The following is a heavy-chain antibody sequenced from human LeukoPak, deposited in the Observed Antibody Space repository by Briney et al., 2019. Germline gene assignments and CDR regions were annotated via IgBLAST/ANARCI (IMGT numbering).Heavy chain of an antibody. J-gene: IGHJ6*03. CDR2: IYTSGST. V-gene: IGHV4-4*07. Sequence: SETLSLTCTVSGGSIRSYYWSWIRQPAGKGLEWIGRIYTSGSTNYNPSLKSRVTMSVDTSKNQFSLKLSSVTAADTAVYYCARDRDYYYYYYMGVWGKGTTVTVSS. D-gene: IGHD3-10*01. CDR3: ARDRDYYYYYYMGV. CDR1: GGSIRSYY.